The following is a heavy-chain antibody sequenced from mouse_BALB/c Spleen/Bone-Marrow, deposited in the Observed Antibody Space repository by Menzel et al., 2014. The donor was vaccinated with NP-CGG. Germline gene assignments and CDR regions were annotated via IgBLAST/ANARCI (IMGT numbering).Heavy chain of an antibody. Sequence: VQLQQSGAELVRPGASVKLSCKASGYTFTSYWMNWAKQRPEQGLEWIGRIDPYDSETHYNQKFKDKAILTVDKSSSTANMQLSSMTAEDSAVYYCARGRDYDVFSYWGQGTLVTVSA. CDR3: ARGRDYDVFSY. V-gene: IGHV1-52*01. CDR1: GYTFTSYW. CDR2: IDPYDSET. J-gene: IGHJ3*01. D-gene: IGHD2-4*01.